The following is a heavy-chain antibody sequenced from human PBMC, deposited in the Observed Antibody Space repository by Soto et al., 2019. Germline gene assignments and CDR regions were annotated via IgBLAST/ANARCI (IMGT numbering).Heavy chain of an antibody. J-gene: IGHJ6*02. D-gene: IGHD6-6*01. CDR2: ISYDGSNK. CDR1: GFTFSSYA. Sequence: QVQLVESGGGVVQPGRSLRLSCAASGFTFSSYAMHWVRQAPGKGLEWVAVISYDGSNKYYADSVKGRFTISRDNSKNTLYLQMNSLRAEDTAVYYCARGAPLLAQLVDSYYYCMDVWGQGTTVTVSS. V-gene: IGHV3-30-3*01. CDR3: ARGAPLLAQLVDSYYYCMDV.